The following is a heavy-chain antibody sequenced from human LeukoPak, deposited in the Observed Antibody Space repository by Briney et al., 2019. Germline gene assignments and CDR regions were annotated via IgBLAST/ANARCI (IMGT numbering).Heavy chain of an antibody. Sequence: SETLSLTCAVSGGSISSGGYSWSWIRQPPGKGLEWIGYINHSGSTYYNPSLKSRVTISVDRSKNQFSLKLSSVTAADTAVYYCARVSIYEEADYWGQGTLVTVSS. V-gene: IGHV4-30-2*01. D-gene: IGHD2/OR15-2a*01. CDR3: ARVSIYEEADY. CDR2: INHSGST. CDR1: GGSISSGGYS. J-gene: IGHJ4*02.